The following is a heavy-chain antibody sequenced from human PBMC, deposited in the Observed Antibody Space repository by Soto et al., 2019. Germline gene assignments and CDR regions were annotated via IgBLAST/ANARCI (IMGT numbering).Heavy chain of an antibody. CDR2: ISSSSSTI. CDR1: GFTFSSYS. CDR3: ARDTRYDFWSGTNWFDP. J-gene: IGHJ5*02. D-gene: IGHD3-3*01. Sequence: GGSLRLSCAASGFTFSSYSMNWVRQAPGKGLEWVSYISSSSSTIYYADSVKGRFTISRDNAKNSLYLQMNSLRDEDTAVYYCARDTRYDFWSGTNWFDPWGQGTLVTVSS. V-gene: IGHV3-48*02.